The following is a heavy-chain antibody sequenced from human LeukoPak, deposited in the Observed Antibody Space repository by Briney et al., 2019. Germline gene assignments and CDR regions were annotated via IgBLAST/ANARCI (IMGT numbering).Heavy chain of an antibody. CDR2: INHSGST. CDR3: VGQILTGYYE. V-gene: IGHV4-34*01. Sequence: PSETLSLTCAVYGGSFSGYYWSWIRQPPGKGLEWIGEINHSGSTNYNPSLKSRVTISVDTSKNQFSLKLSSVTAADTAVYYCVGQILTGYYEWGQGTLVTVSS. J-gene: IGHJ4*02. CDR1: GGSFSGYY. D-gene: IGHD3-9*01.